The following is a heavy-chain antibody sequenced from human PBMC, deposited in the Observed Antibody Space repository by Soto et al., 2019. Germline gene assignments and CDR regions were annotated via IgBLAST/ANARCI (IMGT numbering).Heavy chain of an antibody. CDR1: GFTFSSYG. J-gene: IGHJ4*02. Sequence: GGSLRLSCAASGFTFSSYGMHWVRQAPGKGLEWVAVIWYEGSNKYYADSVKGRFTISRDNSKNTLYLQMNSLRAEDTAVYYCARDGLPYYYDSSGYYFDYWGQGTLVTVSS. D-gene: IGHD3-22*01. CDR3: ARDGLPYYYDSSGYYFDY. V-gene: IGHV3-33*01. CDR2: IWYEGSNK.